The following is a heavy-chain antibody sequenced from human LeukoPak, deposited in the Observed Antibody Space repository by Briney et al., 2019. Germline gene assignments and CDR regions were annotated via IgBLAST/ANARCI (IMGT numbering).Heavy chain of an antibody. V-gene: IGHV4-39*07. Sequence: SGTLSLTCTVSGGSISSSSYYWGWIRQPPGKGLEWIGSIYYSGSTYYNPSLKSRVTISVDTSKNQFSLKLSSVTAADTAVYYCARGRAAAGSYMDVWGKGTTVTVSS. CDR1: GGSISSSSYY. CDR3: ARGRAAAGSYMDV. J-gene: IGHJ6*03. CDR2: IYYSGST. D-gene: IGHD6-13*01.